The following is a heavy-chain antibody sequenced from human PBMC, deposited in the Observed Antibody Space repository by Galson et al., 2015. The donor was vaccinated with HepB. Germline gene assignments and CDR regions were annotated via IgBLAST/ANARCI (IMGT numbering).Heavy chain of an antibody. CDR1: GFTFSSYE. D-gene: IGHD2-15*01. V-gene: IGHV3-48*03. CDR2: ISSSGSTI. J-gene: IGHJ4*02. Sequence: SLRLSCAASGFTFSSYEMNWVRQAPGKGLEWVSYISSSGSTIYYADSVKGRFTISRDNAKNSLYLQMNSLRAEDTAVYYCARDSPRGSGGRGGPDYWGQGTLVTVSS. CDR3: ARDSPRGSGGRGGPDY.